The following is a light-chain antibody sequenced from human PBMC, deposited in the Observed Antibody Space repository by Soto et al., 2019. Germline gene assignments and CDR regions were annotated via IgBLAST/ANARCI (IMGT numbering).Light chain of an antibody. CDR3: QQSYTTPRT. CDR2: GAS. J-gene: IGKJ1*01. V-gene: IGKV1-39*01. CDR1: QRIRTS. Sequence: IQMTQSPSSLSASVGARITITCRASQRIRTSLNWYQQKPGKAPRLLIYGASTLQSGVPSRFSGSGSATDFTLTVSSLQPEDSAIYYCQQSYTTPRTFGQGTKVEV.